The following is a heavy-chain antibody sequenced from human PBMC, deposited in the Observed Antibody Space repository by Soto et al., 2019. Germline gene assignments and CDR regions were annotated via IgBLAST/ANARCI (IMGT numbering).Heavy chain of an antibody. V-gene: IGHV1-18*01. CDR3: ARDGSFDYKGLDF. J-gene: IGHJ4*02. CDR1: GYTFSSYG. Sequence: ASVKVSCKASGYTFSSYGISWVRQAPGQGLEWMGWISPYNGDTNYAQKLQGRVTMTTDTSTRTAYMELRSLRSDDTAVYYCARDGSFDYKGLDFWGQGTLVTVYS. D-gene: IGHD1-26*01. CDR2: ISPYNGDT.